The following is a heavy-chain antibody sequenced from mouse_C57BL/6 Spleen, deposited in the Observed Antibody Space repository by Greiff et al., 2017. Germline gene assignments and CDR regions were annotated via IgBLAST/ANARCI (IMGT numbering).Heavy chain of an antibody. CDR3: AYYGSSRSYWYFEG. V-gene: IGHV1-53*01. J-gene: IGHJ1*03. D-gene: IGHD1-1*01. CDR2: INPSNGGT. Sequence: QVQLQQPGTELVKPGASVKLSCKASGYTFTSYWMHWVKQRPGQGLEWIGNINPSNGGTNYNEKFKSKATLTVDKSSSTAYMQLSSLTSEDSAVYYCAYYGSSRSYWYFEGWGTGTTVTVSS. CDR1: GYTFTSYW.